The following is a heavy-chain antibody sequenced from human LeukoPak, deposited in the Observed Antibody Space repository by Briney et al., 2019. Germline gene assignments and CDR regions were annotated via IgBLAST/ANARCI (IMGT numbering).Heavy chain of an antibody. J-gene: IGHJ4*02. CDR3: ARDLRIAAAGNY. V-gene: IGHV3-7*01. D-gene: IGHD6-13*01. Sequence: PGGSLRLSCAASGFTFSSYGMHWVRQAPGKGLEWVANIKQDGSEKYYVDSVKGRFTISRDNAKNSLYLQMNSLRAEDTAVYYCARDLRIAAAGNYWGQGTLVTVSS. CDR2: IKQDGSEK. CDR1: GFTFSSYG.